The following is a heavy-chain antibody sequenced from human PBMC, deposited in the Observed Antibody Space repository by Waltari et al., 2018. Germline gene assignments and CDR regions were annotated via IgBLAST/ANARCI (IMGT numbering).Heavy chain of an antibody. CDR1: GFTVSTYA. Sequence: EVQLLESGGGLAQPGGSLIVSCVGTGFTVSTYAMSWVRQASGKGLQCVSTITTSGTTTYYADSVKGRFTISRDNSKTTLYLQMNSLRAEDTAIYYCAKEEWLGGMNYFDYWGQGIQVTVSS. CDR2: ITTSGTTT. CDR3: AKEEWLGGMNYFDY. D-gene: IGHD6-19*01. J-gene: IGHJ4*02. V-gene: IGHV3-23*01.